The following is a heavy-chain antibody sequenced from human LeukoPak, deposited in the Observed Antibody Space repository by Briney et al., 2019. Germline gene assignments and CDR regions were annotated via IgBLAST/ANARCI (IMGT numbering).Heavy chain of an antibody. V-gene: IGHV4-59*01. CDR3: ASLTTANGFDY. D-gene: IGHD4-17*01. CDR1: GGSINSYY. J-gene: IGHJ4*02. Sequence: SETLSLTCTVSGGSINSYYWSWIRQPPGKGLEWIGYIYYSGSTNYNPSLKSRVTISVDTSKNQFSLKLSSVTAADTAVYYCASLTTANGFDYWGQGTLVTVSS. CDR2: IYYSGST.